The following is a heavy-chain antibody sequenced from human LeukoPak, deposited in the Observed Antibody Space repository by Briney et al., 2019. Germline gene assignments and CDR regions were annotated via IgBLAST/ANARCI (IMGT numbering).Heavy chain of an antibody. V-gene: IGHV4-31*03. Sequence: SETLSLTCTVSGGSISSGGYYWSWIRQHPGKGLEWIGYIYYSGSTYYNPSLKSRVTISVDTSKNQFSLKLSSVTAADTAVYYCVRDNYYGSGSYYRYRNGMDVWGQGTTVTVSS. CDR3: VRDNYYGSGSYYRYRNGMDV. J-gene: IGHJ6*02. CDR1: GGSISSGGYY. D-gene: IGHD3-10*01. CDR2: IYYSGST.